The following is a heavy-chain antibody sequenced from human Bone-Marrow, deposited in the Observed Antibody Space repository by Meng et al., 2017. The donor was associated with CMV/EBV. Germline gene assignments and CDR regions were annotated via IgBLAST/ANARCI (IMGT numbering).Heavy chain of an antibody. V-gene: IGHV4-61*01. J-gene: IGHJ4*02. CDR2: IYYSGST. Sequence: GSLRLSCTVSGGSVSSGSYYWSWIRQPPGKGLEWIGYIYYSGSTNYNPSLKSRVTISVDTSKNQFSLKLSSVTAADTAVYYCAREYSSSPGVDYFDYWGQGTLVTVSS. CDR1: GGSVSSGSYY. D-gene: IGHD6-6*01. CDR3: AREYSSSPGVDYFDY.